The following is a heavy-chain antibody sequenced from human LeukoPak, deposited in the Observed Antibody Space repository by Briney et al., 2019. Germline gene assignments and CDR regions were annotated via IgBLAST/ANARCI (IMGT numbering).Heavy chain of an antibody. D-gene: IGHD3-22*01. V-gene: IGHV3-23*01. J-gene: IGHJ3*02. CDR1: GFTFRVYA. CDR3: AKAKITLIVVVNPNSGALDI. Sequence: GGSLSLSCAASGFTFRVYAMSWVRKAHGQGMGRVSGISGSCSSTYSTDSVKGRFTISRDNSNNPLYLQMNSLRAEDTALYYCAKAKITLIVVVNPNSGALDIWGQGTMVTVSS. CDR2: ISGSCSST.